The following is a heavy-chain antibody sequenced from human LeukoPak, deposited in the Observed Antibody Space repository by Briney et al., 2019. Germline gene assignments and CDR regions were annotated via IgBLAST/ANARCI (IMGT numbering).Heavy chain of an antibody. CDR2: TKKDGSVK. D-gene: IGHD7-27*01. CDR1: GFSFSDSW. CDR3: ATYTHWVAGDV. V-gene: IGHV3-7*01. Sequence: PGGSLRLSCVASGFSFSDSWMSWVRQAPGKGLEWVADTKKDGSVKEYVDSVRGRFTISRDNAKNSLYLQMDSLRAEDTAVYYCATYTHWVAGDVWGQGTTVSVSS. J-gene: IGHJ6*02.